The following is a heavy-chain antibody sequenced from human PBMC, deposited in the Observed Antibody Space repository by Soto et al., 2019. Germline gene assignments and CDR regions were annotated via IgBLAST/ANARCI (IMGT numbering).Heavy chain of an antibody. J-gene: IGHJ4*02. Sequence: EVQLLESGGGLVQPGGSLRLSCAASGFTFSSYAMSWVRQAPGKGLEWVSGIDGSGRNTYYADSVKGRFTISRDNSKNPLSVQMDSLRVEDTALYYRAKDGGSVCSGGTCYFQAPDYWGQGTLVTVSS. CDR1: GFTFSSYA. D-gene: IGHD2-15*01. CDR3: AKDGGSVCSGGTCYFQAPDY. V-gene: IGHV3-23*01. CDR2: IDGSGRNT.